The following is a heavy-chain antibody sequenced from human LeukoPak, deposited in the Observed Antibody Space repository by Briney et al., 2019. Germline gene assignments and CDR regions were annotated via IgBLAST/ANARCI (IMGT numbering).Heavy chain of an antibody. V-gene: IGHV4-59*01. Sequence: SEALSLTCTVSGGSISSYYWSWIRQPPGKGLEWIGYIYYSGSTNYNPSLKSRVTISVDTSKNQFSLKLSSVTAADTAMYYCARGGQTGYSRGRLDYWGQGTLVTVSS. CDR3: ARGGQTGYSRGRLDY. CDR2: IYYSGST. CDR1: GGSISSYY. J-gene: IGHJ4*02. D-gene: IGHD6-13*01.